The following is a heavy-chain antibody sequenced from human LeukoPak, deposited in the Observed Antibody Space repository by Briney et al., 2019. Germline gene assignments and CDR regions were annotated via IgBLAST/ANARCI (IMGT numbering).Heavy chain of an antibody. CDR3: ARGGLDHAYDI. Sequence: GPSLRLSCAAAGFPFTNYWTHSVRQDRGRGRRWVSRVNSEGGGTIYAGSVKGRFTVARDNTKNSVHLQMNSLRADDTGVYYCARGGLDHAYDIWGQGTMVTVSS. J-gene: IGHJ3*02. CDR2: VNSEGGGT. V-gene: IGHV3-74*01. CDR1: GFPFTNYW. D-gene: IGHD3/OR15-3a*01.